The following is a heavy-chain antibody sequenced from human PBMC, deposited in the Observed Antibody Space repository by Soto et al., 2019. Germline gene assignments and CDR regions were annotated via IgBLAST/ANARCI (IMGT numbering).Heavy chain of an antibody. CDR3: AKTWGYFDY. CDR2: ITSTSIV. D-gene: IGHD7-27*01. J-gene: IGHJ4*02. Sequence: PGGSLRLSCAASGFTLSSYSMNWVRQAPGKGLEWVSYITSTSIVNYADSVKGRFTISRDNAKNSLYLQMNSLGAEDTAVYYCAKTWGYFDYWGQGTLVTVSS. V-gene: IGHV3-48*01. CDR1: GFTLSSYS.